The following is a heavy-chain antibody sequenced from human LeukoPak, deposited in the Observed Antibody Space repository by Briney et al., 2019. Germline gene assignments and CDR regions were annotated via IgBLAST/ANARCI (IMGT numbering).Heavy chain of an antibody. J-gene: IGHJ3*02. Sequence: ASVKVSCKASGYTFTSYAMNWVRQAPGQGLEWMGWINTNTGNPTYAQGFTGRFVLSLDTSVSTAYLQINNLKADDTAVYYCARAEGYYYDNSGYYSHAFDIWGQGTMVTVSS. CDR1: GYTFTSYA. CDR2: INTNTGNP. D-gene: IGHD3-22*01. CDR3: ARAEGYYYDNSGYYSHAFDI. V-gene: IGHV7-4-1*02.